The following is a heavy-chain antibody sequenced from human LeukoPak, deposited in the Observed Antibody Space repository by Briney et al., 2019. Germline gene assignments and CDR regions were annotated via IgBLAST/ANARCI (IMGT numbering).Heavy chain of an antibody. Sequence: SVTVSFKSSGGTFSSYAYSWVRQPPAHGLEWMGGIIPIFGTANYAQKFQGRLTITADESTSTAYMELSSLRSEDTAVYYCARDAKPVSKRHDAFDIWGQGTMVTVSS. D-gene: IGHD3-16*02. J-gene: IGHJ3*02. CDR1: GGTFSSYA. CDR3: ARDAKPVSKRHDAFDI. V-gene: IGHV1-69*01. CDR2: IIPIFGTA.